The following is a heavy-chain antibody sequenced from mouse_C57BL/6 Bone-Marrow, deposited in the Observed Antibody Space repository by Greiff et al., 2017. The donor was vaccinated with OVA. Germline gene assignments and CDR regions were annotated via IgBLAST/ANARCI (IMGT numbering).Heavy chain of an antibody. V-gene: IGHV1-64*01. Sequence: QVQLKESGAELVKPGASVKLSCKASGYTFTSYWMHWVKQRPGQGLEWIGMIHPNSGSTNYNEKFKSKATLTVDKSSSTAYMQLSSLTSEDSAVYYCAREDYYGSSYFDDWGQGTTLTVSS. J-gene: IGHJ2*01. CDR1: GYTFTSYW. D-gene: IGHD1-1*01. CDR2: IHPNSGST. CDR3: AREDYYGSSYFDD.